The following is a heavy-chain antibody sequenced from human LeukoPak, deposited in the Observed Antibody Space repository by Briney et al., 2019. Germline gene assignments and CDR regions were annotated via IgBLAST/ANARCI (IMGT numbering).Heavy chain of an antibody. J-gene: IGHJ4*02. Sequence: SETLSLTCAVYGGSFSAYYWSWIRQPPGKGLEWIGEINHSGSTNYNPSLKSRVTISVDTSKNQFSLKLSSVTAADTAVYYCARGRGPRITMVRGVPQFDHWGQGTLVTVSS. CDR1: GGSFSAYY. V-gene: IGHV4-34*01. CDR2: INHSGST. CDR3: ARGRGPRITMVRGVPQFDH. D-gene: IGHD3-10*01.